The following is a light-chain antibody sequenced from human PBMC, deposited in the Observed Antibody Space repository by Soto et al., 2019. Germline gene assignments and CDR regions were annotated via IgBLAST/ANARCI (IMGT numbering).Light chain of an antibody. CDR2: GTS. V-gene: IGKV3-20*01. CDR3: QQFVTSGYN. Sequence: EIVLTQSPGTLSLSPGERATLSCRASQSVSSDYLAWYQQKPGQAPRLLMYGTSNRATGIPDRFSGSGSGTDFTLTISRLEPEDFAGYYCQQFVTSGYNFGQGTKVDIK. J-gene: IGKJ2*01. CDR1: QSVSSDY.